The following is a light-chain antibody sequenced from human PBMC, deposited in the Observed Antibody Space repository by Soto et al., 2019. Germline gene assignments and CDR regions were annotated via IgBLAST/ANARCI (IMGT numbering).Light chain of an antibody. J-gene: IGKJ5*01. V-gene: IGKV3-11*01. CDR2: DAS. Sequence: DILLTQSPSSLSSSLGDRVTIPCRASQTISAYLAWYQQRPGKAPRLFIYDASSRETGVPSRFSGSGSGTDFTLTISSLEPEDFAVYYCQQRSKWPITFGQGTRLEIK. CDR1: QTISAY. CDR3: QQRSKWPIT.